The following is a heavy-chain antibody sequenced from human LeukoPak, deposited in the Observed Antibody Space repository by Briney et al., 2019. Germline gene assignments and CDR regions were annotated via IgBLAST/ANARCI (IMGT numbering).Heavy chain of an antibody. J-gene: IGHJ4*02. CDR2: INPNSGGT. D-gene: IGHD6-19*01. CDR3: AAPIGQWLVYYFDY. Sequence: GASVKVSCKASGYTFTGYYMHWVRQAPGQGLEWMGWINPNSGGTNYAQKFQGRVTMTRDTSISTAYMELSRLRSEDTAVYYCAAPIGQWLVYYFDYWGQGTLVTVSS. V-gene: IGHV1-2*02. CDR1: GYTFTGYY.